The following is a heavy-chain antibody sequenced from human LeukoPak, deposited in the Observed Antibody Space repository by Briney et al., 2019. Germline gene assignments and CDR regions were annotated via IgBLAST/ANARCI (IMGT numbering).Heavy chain of an antibody. CDR1: GFTFSTYA. CDR2: VSESGGST. J-gene: IGHJ4*02. CDR3: ARSPEYYDYVWGSYRYEGIGY. D-gene: IGHD3-16*02. Sequence: GGSLRLSCVASGFTFSTYAMGWVRQVPGKGLEWVSSVSESGGSTYYADSVKGRFTISRDNSKDTLSLQMNSLRAEDTAVYYCARSPEYYDYVWGSYRYEGIGYWGQGTLVTVSS. V-gene: IGHV3-23*01.